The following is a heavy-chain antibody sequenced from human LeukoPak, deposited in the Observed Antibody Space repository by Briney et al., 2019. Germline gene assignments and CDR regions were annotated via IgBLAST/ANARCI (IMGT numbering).Heavy chain of an antibody. D-gene: IGHD3-22*01. CDR2: ISGSGGST. CDR1: GFTFSSYA. V-gene: IGHV3-23*01. J-gene: IGHJ4*02. Sequence: PGGSLRLSCAASGFTFSSYAMSWVRQAPGKGLEWVSAISGSGGSTYYADSVKGRFTISRDNSKNTLYLQMNSLRAEDTAVYYCAKYRSVVVVPRPDYWGQGTLLTVSS. CDR3: AKYRSVVVVPRPDY.